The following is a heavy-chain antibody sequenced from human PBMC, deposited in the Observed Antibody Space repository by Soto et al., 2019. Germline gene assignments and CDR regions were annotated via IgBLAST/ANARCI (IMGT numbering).Heavy chain of an antibody. J-gene: IGHJ4*02. Sequence: QVQLVQSGAEVKKPGASVKVSCKASGYTFTSYGISWVRQAPGQGLEWMGWISAYNGNTNYAQKLQGRVTLTTDTSISTAYRGLMSLSSDDKAVYYCARVRGIAARRLGIGDYWGQGTLVTVSS. CDR3: ARVRGIAARRLGIGDY. V-gene: IGHV1-18*01. CDR1: GYTFTSYG. D-gene: IGHD6-6*01. CDR2: ISAYNGNT.